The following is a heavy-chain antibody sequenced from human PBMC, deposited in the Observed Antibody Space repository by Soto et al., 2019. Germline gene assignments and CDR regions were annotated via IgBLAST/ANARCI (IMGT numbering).Heavy chain of an antibody. J-gene: IGHJ6*02. CDR2: IVVGSGNT. CDR3: AAEGTSSGWYRNYYYGMDV. Sequence: ASVKVSCKASGFTFTSSAVQWVRQARGQRLEWIGWIVVGSGNTNYAQKFQERVTITRDMSTSTAYMELSSLRSEDTAVYYCAAEGTSSGWYRNYYYGMDVWGQGTTVTVS. V-gene: IGHV1-58*01. D-gene: IGHD6-19*01. CDR1: GFTFTSSA.